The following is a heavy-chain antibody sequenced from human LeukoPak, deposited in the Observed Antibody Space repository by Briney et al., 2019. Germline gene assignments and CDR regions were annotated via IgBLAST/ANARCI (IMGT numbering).Heavy chain of an antibody. CDR3: ARVVVAATSIGSVDY. J-gene: IGHJ4*02. CDR2: INHSGST. D-gene: IGHD2-15*01. Sequence: PSETLSLTCAVYGGSFSGYYWSWIRQPPGKGLEWIGEINHSGSTNYNPSLKSRVTISVDTSKNQFSLKLSSVTAADTAVYYCARVVVAATSIGSVDYWGQGTLVTVYS. CDR1: GGSFSGYY. V-gene: IGHV4-34*01.